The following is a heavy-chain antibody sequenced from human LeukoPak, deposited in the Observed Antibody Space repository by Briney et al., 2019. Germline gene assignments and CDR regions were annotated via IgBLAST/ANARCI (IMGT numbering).Heavy chain of an antibody. D-gene: IGHD3-22*01. CDR2: ISWDGGST. CDR1: GFTFDDYA. J-gene: IGHJ4*02. V-gene: IGHV3-43D*03. Sequence: PGGSLRLSCAASGFTFDDYAMHWVRQAPGKGLEWVSLISWDGGSTYYADSVKGRFTIARDNAKNSLYLQMNSLRAEDTALYYCAREKPFYDSSGYYYPIAFDYWGQGTLVTVSS. CDR3: AREKPFYDSSGYYYPIAFDY.